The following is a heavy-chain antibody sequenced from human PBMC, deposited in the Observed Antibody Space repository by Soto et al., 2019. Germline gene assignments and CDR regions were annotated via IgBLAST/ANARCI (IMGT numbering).Heavy chain of an antibody. V-gene: IGHV1-18*01. CDR2: INTNSGHT. J-gene: IGHJ5*02. Sequence: QIQLLQSGAEVKKPGTSVKVSCQASGYTFTTYGIIWVRQAPGQGLEWMGWINTNSGHTNYAQNLKDRATMTTDTSANTAYMELRTLTSDDTAVYFCARGQVVKFDNWFDPWGHGTLVTVSS. D-gene: IGHD3-22*01. CDR3: ARGQVVKFDNWFDP. CDR1: GYTFTTYG.